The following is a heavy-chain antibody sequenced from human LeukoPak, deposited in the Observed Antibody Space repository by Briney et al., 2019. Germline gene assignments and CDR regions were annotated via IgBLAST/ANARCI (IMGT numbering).Heavy chain of an antibody. CDR2: ISGGGGSGGST. V-gene: IGHV3-23*01. CDR3: AKDRPNVYSSSWLHFLDY. CDR1: GFTFSSYA. D-gene: IGHD6-13*01. J-gene: IGHJ4*02. Sequence: GGSLRLSCAASGFTFSSYAMSWVRQAPGKGLEWVSAISGGGGSGGSTYYADSVKGRFTISRDNSKNTLYLQMNSLRAEDTAVYYCAKDRPNVYSSSWLHFLDYWGQGTLVTVSS.